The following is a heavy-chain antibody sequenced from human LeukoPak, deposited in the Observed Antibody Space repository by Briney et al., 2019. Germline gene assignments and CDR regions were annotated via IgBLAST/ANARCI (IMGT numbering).Heavy chain of an antibody. Sequence: ASVKVSCKASGYTFTGYYMHWVRQAPGQGLEWMGWINPNSGGTNYAQKFQGRVTMTRDTSISTAYMELSRLRSDDTAVYYCARDLPGFLEWLLGAFDIWGQGTMVTVSS. CDR1: GYTFTGYY. J-gene: IGHJ3*02. V-gene: IGHV1-2*02. CDR3: ARDLPGFLEWLLGAFDI. D-gene: IGHD3-3*01. CDR2: INPNSGGT.